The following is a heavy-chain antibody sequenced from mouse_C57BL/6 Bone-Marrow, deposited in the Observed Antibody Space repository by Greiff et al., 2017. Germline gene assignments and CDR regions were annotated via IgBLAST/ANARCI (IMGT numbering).Heavy chain of an antibody. J-gene: IGHJ2*01. D-gene: IGHD1-1*01. CDR3: TRRVFTTVGSFDY. CDR2: IDPETGGT. Sequence: VKLVESGAELVRPGASVTLSCKASGYTFTDYEMHWVKQTPVHGLEWIGAIDPETGGTAYNQKFKGKAILTADKSSSTAYMELRSLTSEDSAVYYCTRRVFTTVGSFDYWGQGTTLTVSS. V-gene: IGHV1-15*01. CDR1: GYTFTDYE.